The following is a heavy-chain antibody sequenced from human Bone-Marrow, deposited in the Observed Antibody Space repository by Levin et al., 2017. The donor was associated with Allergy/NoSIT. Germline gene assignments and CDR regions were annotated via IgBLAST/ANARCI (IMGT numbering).Heavy chain of an antibody. CDR3: ARVPESTGYSSGWFFDY. D-gene: IGHD6-19*01. Sequence: ASVKVSCKASGYTFTGYYMHWVRQAPGQGLEWMGWINPNSGGTNYAQKFQGRVTMTRDTSISTAYMELSRLRSDDTAVYYCARVPESTGYSSGWFFDYWGQGTLVTVSS. J-gene: IGHJ4*02. V-gene: IGHV1-2*02. CDR1: GYTFTGYY. CDR2: INPNSGGT.